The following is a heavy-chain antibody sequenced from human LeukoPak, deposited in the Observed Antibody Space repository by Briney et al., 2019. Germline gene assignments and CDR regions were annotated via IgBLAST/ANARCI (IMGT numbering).Heavy chain of an antibody. D-gene: IGHD1-26*01. CDR2: IIPIFGTA. J-gene: IGHJ5*02. V-gene: IGHV1-69*13. Sequence: ASVKVSCKASGYTFTSYAISWVRQAPGQGLEWMGGIIPIFGTANYAQKFQGRVTITADESTSTAYMELSSLRSEDTAVYYCARDNIVGSPSGWFDPWGQGTLVTVSS. CDR1: GYTFTSYA. CDR3: ARDNIVGSPSGWFDP.